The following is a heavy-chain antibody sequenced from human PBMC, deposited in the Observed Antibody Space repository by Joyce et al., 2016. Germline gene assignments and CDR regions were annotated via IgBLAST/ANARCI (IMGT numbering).Heavy chain of an antibody. J-gene: IGHJ4*02. CDR1: GYTFSGHY. CDR3: ARGNDYIWGSYRSGIDY. D-gene: IGHD3-16*02. Sequence: QVQLVQFGAEVKKPGASVKVSCKASGYTFSGHYMHWVRQAPGQGLEWMGRINCNSGGTNYAQKFKGRVTMTRDTSISTAYMELRRLRSDDTAVYYCARGNDYIWGSYRSGIDYWGQGTLVTVSS. V-gene: IGHV1-2*06. CDR2: INCNSGGT.